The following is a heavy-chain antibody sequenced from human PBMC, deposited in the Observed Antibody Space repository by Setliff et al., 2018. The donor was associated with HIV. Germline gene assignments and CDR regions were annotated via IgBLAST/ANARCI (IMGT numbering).Heavy chain of an antibody. CDR2: IKQDGSET. CDR1: GFTFSSSW. D-gene: IGHD1-1*01. V-gene: IGHV3-7*05. J-gene: IGHJ4*02. CDR3: ARETRPGLTRSGFDY. Sequence: GESLRLSCAASGFTFSSSWMSWVRQAPGKGLEWVANIKQDGSETYYVDSVKGRFTISRDNAKNSLYLQMNSLRAEDTAVYYCARETRPGLTRSGFDYWGQGTLVTVSS.